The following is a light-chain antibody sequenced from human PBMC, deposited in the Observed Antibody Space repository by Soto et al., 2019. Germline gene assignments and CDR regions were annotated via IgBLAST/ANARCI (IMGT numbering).Light chain of an antibody. CDR1: QSVSSSY. CDR3: QQYDSSMYT. Sequence: EIVLTQSPGTLSLSPGERATLSCRASQSVSSSYLAWYQQKPGQAPRLLIYGASSRATGIPDRFSGSGSGTDFTFTISRLEPEDFAVYYCQQYDSSMYTFGQGTKLEIK. J-gene: IGKJ2*01. CDR2: GAS. V-gene: IGKV3-20*01.